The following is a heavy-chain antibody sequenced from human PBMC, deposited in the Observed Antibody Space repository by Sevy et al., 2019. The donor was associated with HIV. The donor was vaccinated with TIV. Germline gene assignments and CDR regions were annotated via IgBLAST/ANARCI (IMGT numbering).Heavy chain of an antibody. CDR1: GFTFSSYA. Sequence: GGSLRLSCAASGFTFSSYAMSWVRQAPGKGLEWVSAISGSGGSTYYAYSVKGRFTISRDNSKNTLYLQMNSLRAEDTAVYYCAKQGYCSSTSCYENYYYYMDVWGKGTTVTVSS. D-gene: IGHD2-2*01. V-gene: IGHV3-23*01. J-gene: IGHJ6*03. CDR2: ISGSGGST. CDR3: AKQGYCSSTSCYENYYYYMDV.